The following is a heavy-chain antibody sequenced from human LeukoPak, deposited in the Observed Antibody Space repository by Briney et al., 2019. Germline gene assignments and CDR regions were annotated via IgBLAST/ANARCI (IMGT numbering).Heavy chain of an antibody. J-gene: IGHJ3*01. CDR1: GFTFDDYA. CDR2: ITGDGGRA. Sequence: GGSLRLSCAASGFTFDDYAMHWVRQAPGKGLEWVSFITGDGGRAYYADSVKGRFTISRGNSKNSLYLQMNSLRTEDTALYYCAKDMTNTGWVLWGQGTMVTVSS. CDR3: AKDMTNTGWVL. V-gene: IGHV3-43*02. D-gene: IGHD6-19*01.